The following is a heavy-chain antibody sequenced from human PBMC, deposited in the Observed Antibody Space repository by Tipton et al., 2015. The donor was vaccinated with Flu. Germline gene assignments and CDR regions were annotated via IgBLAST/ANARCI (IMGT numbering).Heavy chain of an antibody. J-gene: IGHJ4*02. CDR3: ASLPRRNIVVIPAAMGY. Sequence: TLSLTCTVSGGSMSSSSFWGWVRQSPGKGLEWIGSISYTGSAFSSPSLRSRVSISLDTSKNQFSLSLTSVTAADTALYFCASLPRRNIVVIPAAMGYWGQGTLVTVSS. V-gene: IGHV4-39*01. CDR2: ISYTGSA. CDR1: GGSMSSSSF. D-gene: IGHD2-2*01.